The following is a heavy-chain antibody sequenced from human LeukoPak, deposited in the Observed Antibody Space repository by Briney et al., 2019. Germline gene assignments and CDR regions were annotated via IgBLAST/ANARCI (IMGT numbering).Heavy chain of an antibody. CDR3: ASPVGATTVRAFDI. J-gene: IGHJ3*02. CDR2: TRNEANIYTT. D-gene: IGHD1-26*01. CDR1: GFTFNNDW. Sequence: GGSLRLSCAASGFTFNNDWMNWVRQAPGKGLEWVGRTRNEANIYTTKYAASVKGRFTISRDDSKNSLYLQMNSLKTEDTAVYYCASPVGATTVRAFDIWGQGTMVTVSS. V-gene: IGHV3-72*01.